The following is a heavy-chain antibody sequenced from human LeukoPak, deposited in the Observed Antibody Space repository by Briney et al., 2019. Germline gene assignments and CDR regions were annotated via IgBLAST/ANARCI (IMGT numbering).Heavy chain of an antibody. CDR3: ARGPVAVAGMALPLNY. V-gene: IGHV1-69*13. Sequence: ASMKVSCKASGGTFSSYAISWVRQAPGQGLEWMGGIIPIFGTANYAQKFQGRVTITADESTSTAYMKLSSLRSEDTAVYYCARGPVAVAGMALPLNYWGQGTLVTVSS. J-gene: IGHJ4*02. D-gene: IGHD6-19*01. CDR1: GGTFSSYA. CDR2: IIPIFGTA.